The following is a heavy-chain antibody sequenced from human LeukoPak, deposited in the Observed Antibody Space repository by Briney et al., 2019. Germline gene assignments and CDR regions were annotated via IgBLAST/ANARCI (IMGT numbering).Heavy chain of an antibody. D-gene: IGHD4-11*01. V-gene: IGHV3-7*01. Sequence: GGSLRLSCAASGLPFSSYWMALVRQAPGKGLEWVASIKQDGGETFYVDSVKGRFTISRDNAKNSLYLQMNSLRAEDTAVYYCTREDHSNYNYWGQGTLVTVSS. J-gene: IGHJ4*02. CDR2: IKQDGGET. CDR3: TREDHSNYNY. CDR1: GLPFSSYW.